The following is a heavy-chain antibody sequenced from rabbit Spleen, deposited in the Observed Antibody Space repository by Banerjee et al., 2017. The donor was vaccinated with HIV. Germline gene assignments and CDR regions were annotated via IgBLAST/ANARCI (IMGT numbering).Heavy chain of an antibody. D-gene: IGHD3-1*01. Sequence: QEQLVESGGGLVKPGTSLTLTCKASGFSFNSGYDMCWVRQAPGKGLEWIACINIVTGKSVYASWAKGRFTMSRTSSTTVTLQMTSLTAADTATYFCARDLATVVGWNFNLWGPGTLVT. CDR1: GFSFNSGYD. V-gene: IGHV1S45*01. CDR2: INIVTGKS. J-gene: IGHJ4*01. CDR3: ARDLATVVGWNFNL.